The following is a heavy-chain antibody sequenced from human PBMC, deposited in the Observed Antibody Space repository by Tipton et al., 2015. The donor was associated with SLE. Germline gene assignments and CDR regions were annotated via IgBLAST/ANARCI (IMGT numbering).Heavy chain of an antibody. J-gene: IGHJ4*02. V-gene: IGHV4-34*12. D-gene: IGHD4-17*01. CDR1: GGSFNHYF. CDR3: ARDYGDYD. Sequence: LRLSCAVYGGSFNHYFWSWIRQPPGKGLEWIGEVFHSGNTNYNPSLKSRVSISIDTSKNQFSLRVASVTAADTAIYYCARDYGDYDWGQGTLVTVSS. CDR2: VFHSGNT.